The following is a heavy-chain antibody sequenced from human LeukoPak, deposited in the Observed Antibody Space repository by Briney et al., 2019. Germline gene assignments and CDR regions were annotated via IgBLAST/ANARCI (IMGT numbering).Heavy chain of an antibody. V-gene: IGHV1-18*01. Sequence: ASVKVSCKASGYTFTSYGISWVRQAPGQGLEWMGWISGSNGNTNYAQKLQGRVTMTTDTSTSTAYMELSSLRAEDTAVYYCAKDRFVHIWFGQGYMDVWGKGTTVIVSS. CDR2: ISGSNGNT. CDR3: AKDRFVHIWFGQGYMDV. D-gene: IGHD3-10*01. CDR1: GYTFTSYG. J-gene: IGHJ6*03.